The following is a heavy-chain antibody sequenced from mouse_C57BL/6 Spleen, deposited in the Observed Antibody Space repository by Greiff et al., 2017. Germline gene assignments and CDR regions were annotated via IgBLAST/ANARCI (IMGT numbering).Heavy chain of an antibody. CDR3: ARTPTTVVATDYARDY. CDR2: ISSGSSTI. Sequence: EVKLQESGGGLVKPGGSLKLSCAASGFTFSDYGMHWVRQAPEKGLEWVAYISSGSSTIYYADTVKGRFTISRDNAKNTLFLQMTSLRSEDTAMYYCARTPTTVVATDYARDYWGQGTSVTVSS. CDR1: GFTFSDYG. J-gene: IGHJ4*01. D-gene: IGHD1-1*01. V-gene: IGHV5-17*01.